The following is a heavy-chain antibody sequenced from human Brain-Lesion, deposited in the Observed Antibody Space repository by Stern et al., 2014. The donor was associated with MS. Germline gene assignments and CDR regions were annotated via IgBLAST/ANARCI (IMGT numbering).Heavy chain of an antibody. Sequence: QVQLQESGPGLVKPSQTLSLSCTVSGAPVNSGGYYWTWIRQAPGKGLAWIGYIHHSGANFYNPPLKSRVTISVATSENQVSLMLSSVTAADTAVYYCAAIGPLMEGAAFDIWGQGTLVTVSS. D-gene: IGHD3-16*01. V-gene: IGHV4-31*03. CDR2: IHHSGAN. J-gene: IGHJ3*02. CDR3: AAIGPLMEGAAFDI. CDR1: GAPVNSGGYY.